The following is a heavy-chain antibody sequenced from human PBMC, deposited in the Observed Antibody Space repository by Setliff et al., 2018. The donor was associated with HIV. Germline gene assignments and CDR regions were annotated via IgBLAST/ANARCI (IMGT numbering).Heavy chain of an antibody. CDR3: ATRIRDGHRGYGYFDF. J-gene: IGHJ4*02. Sequence: GASVKVSCKVSGYTVTELSINWVRQAPGKGPEWMGGFDPEDNKIVYAQKFQGRVTTTEDTSTDTAYMELSSLRPEDTAAYYCATRIRDGHRGYGYFDFWGQGTLITVSS. D-gene: IGHD5-12*01. V-gene: IGHV1-24*01. CDR1: GYTVTELS. CDR2: FDPEDNKI.